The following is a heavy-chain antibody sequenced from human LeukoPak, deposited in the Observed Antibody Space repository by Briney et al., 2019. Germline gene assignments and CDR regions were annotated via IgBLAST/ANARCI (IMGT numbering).Heavy chain of an antibody. CDR1: GFTFSSYG. Sequence: PGRSLRLSCAASGFTFSSYGMHWVRQAPGKGLEWVAVISYDGYTKYYTDSVRGRFSISRDNSKNTLYLQMNSLRAEDTAVYYCTFCSGGHCYDFDSWGQGALVTVSS. CDR2: ISYDGYTK. J-gene: IGHJ4*02. CDR3: TFCSGGHCYDFDS. D-gene: IGHD2-15*01. V-gene: IGHV3-30*03.